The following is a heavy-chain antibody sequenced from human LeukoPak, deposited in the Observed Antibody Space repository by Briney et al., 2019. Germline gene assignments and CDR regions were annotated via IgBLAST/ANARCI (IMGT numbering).Heavy chain of an antibody. J-gene: IGHJ4*02. CDR2: IWYDGSNK. CDR3: ARASGPFDY. V-gene: IGHV3-33*01. D-gene: IGHD3-10*01. Sequence: PGGSLRLSCAASGFTFSTYGMHWVRQAPGKGLEWVAVIWYDGSNKYYADSVQGRFTISRGNSKNTLYLQMNSLRAEDTAVYSCARASGPFDYWGQGTLVTVSS. CDR1: GFTFSTYG.